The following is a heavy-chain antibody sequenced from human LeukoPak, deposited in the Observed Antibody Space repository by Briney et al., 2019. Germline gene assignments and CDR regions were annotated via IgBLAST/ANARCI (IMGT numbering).Heavy chain of an antibody. V-gene: IGHV3-30-3*01. CDR1: GGSFSGYY. CDR3: ARGFSYTLYCFDY. J-gene: IGHJ4*02. Sequence: LSLTCAVYGGSFSGYYWSWIRQAPGKGLEWVAVISHDGSNKYHADSVKGRFTISRDNSKNTLYLEMNSLRVEDTAVYYCARGFSYTLYCFDYWGQGTLVTVSS. CDR2: ISHDGSNK. D-gene: IGHD2-2*02.